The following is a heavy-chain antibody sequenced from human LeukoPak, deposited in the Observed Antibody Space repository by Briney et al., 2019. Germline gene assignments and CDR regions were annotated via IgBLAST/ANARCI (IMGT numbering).Heavy chain of an antibody. CDR3: ARAFGSFDY. J-gene: IGHJ4*02. D-gene: IGHD3-16*01. CDR1: GGSISSYY. Sequence: PSETLSLTCTVSGGSISSYYWTWIRQPPGKGLEWLGYIYYSGSTNYNPSLKSRVTISIDTSKNQFSLKLSSVTAADTAVYYCARAFGSFDYWGQGTLVTVSS. V-gene: IGHV4-59*01. CDR2: IYYSGST.